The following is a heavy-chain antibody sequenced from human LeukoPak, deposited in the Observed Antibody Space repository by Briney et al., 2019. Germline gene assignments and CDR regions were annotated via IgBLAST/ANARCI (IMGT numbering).Heavy chain of an antibody. V-gene: IGHV1-69*04. Sequence: SVKVSCKASGGTFSSYAISWVRQAPGQGLEWMGRIIPILGIANYAQKFQGRVTITADKSTSTAYMELSSLRSEDTAVYYCVRGKLRRDGYNDFDYWGQGTLVTVSS. CDR3: VRGKLRRDGYNDFDY. J-gene: IGHJ4*02. CDR1: GGTFSSYA. D-gene: IGHD5-24*01. CDR2: IIPILGIA.